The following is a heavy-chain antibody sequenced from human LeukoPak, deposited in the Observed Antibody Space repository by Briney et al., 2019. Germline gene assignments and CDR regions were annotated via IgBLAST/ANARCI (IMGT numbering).Heavy chain of an antibody. CDR2: INPNSGGT. J-gene: IGHJ4*02. CDR1: GYTFTGYY. D-gene: IGHD6-6*01. CDR3: ARDIIAARPRSGY. V-gene: IGHV1-2*06. Sequence: GASVKVSCKASGYTFTGYYMHWVRQAPGQGLEWMGRINPNSGGTNYAQKFQDRVTITRDTSISTAYMEPSRLRSDDTAVYYCARDIIAARPRSGYWGQGTLVTVSS.